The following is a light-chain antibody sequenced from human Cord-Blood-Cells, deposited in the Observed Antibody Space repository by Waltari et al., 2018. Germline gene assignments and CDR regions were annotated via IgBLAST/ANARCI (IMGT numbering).Light chain of an antibody. CDR1: SSDVGSYNL. J-gene: IGLJ3*02. CDR2: EGS. Sequence: QSALTQPASVSGSPGQSITISCTGTSSDVGSYNLDSWYQQHPGKAPKLLIYEGSKRPSGVSNRFSGSNSGNTASLTISGLQAEDEADYYCCSYAGSSTFDWVFGGGTKLTVL. V-gene: IGLV2-23*03. CDR3: CSYAGSSTFDWV.